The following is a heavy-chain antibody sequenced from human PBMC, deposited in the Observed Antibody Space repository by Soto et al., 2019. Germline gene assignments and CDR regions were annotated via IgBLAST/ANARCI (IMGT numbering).Heavy chain of an antibody. CDR2: ISSSSSNI. V-gene: IGHV3-48*01. D-gene: IGHD6-19*01. J-gene: IGHJ4*02. CDR1: GFTFSTSS. Sequence: EVQLVESGGGLVQPGGSLRLSCEASGFTFSTSSMNWVRQAPGKGPEWVSYISSSSSNIYYADSVKGRFTISRDNAKNSFFLQMTGLRAEDTAVYYCARDVGRGWYIDYFDYWGQGILVTVSS. CDR3: ARDVGRGWYIDYFDY.